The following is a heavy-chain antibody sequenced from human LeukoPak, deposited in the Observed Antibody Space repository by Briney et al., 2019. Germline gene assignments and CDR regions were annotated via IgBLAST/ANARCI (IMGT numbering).Heavy chain of an antibody. D-gene: IGHD6-6*01. CDR2: IKQDGSEK. CDR1: GFTFSSYW. Sequence: GGSLRLSCAASGFTFSSYWMSWVRQAPGKGLEWVASIKQDGSEKYCVDSVRDRFTISRDNANNSLYLQMNSLRADDTAVYYCARDIGLRKAAPPGWFDPWGQGALVTVSS. V-gene: IGHV3-7*01. J-gene: IGHJ5*02. CDR3: ARDIGLRKAAPPGWFDP.